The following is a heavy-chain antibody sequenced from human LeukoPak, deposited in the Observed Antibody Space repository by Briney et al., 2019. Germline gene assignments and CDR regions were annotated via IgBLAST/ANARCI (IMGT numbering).Heavy chain of an antibody. Sequence: TASEALSLTCAVYGGSFSGYYWSWIRQPPGKGLEWIGEINHRGSTNYNPSLKSRVTISVDTSKNQFSLKLSSVTAADTAVYYCARAAPPKRTTDAFDIWGQGTMVTVSS. D-gene: IGHD4-11*01. CDR1: GGSFSGYY. CDR3: ARAAPPKRTTDAFDI. V-gene: IGHV4-34*01. J-gene: IGHJ3*02. CDR2: INHRGST.